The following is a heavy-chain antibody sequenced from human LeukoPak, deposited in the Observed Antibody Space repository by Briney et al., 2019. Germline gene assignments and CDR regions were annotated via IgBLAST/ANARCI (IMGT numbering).Heavy chain of an antibody. CDR1: GFTLSSYW. J-gene: IGHJ4*02. CDR2: IDSDGSST. D-gene: IGHD1-26*01. V-gene: IGHV3-74*01. CDR3: AKGGAGYFDY. Sequence: GGSLRLSCAASGFTLSSYWMHWVRQAPGKGLVWVSRIDSDGSSTSYADSVKGRFTISRDNSKNTLYLQMSSLRAEDTAVYYCAKGGAGYFDYWGQGTLVTVSS.